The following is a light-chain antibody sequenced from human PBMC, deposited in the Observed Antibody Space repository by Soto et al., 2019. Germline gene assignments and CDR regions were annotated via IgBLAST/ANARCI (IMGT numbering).Light chain of an antibody. CDR1: SSNIGAGYD. CDR3: QSYDSSLSGVV. V-gene: IGLV1-40*01. Sequence: QTVVTQPPSVSGDPGQRVTISYTGSSSNIGAGYDVHWYQQLPGTAPKLLIYGNSNRPSRVPDRFSGSKSGTSASLAITGLQAEDEADYYSQSYDSSLSGVVFGGGTKLTVL. J-gene: IGLJ2*01. CDR2: GNS.